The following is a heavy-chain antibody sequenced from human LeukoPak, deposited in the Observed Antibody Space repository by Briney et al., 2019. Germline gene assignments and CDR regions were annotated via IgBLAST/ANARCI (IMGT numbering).Heavy chain of an antibody. V-gene: IGHV1-46*01. J-gene: IGHJ6*02. Sequence: ASVKVSCTASGYTFTSYYMHWVRQAPGQGLEWMGIINPSGGSTSYAQKFQGRVTMTRDTSTSTVYMELSSLRSEDTAVYYCARVSQEAAATVYGMDVWGQGTTVTVSS. CDR1: GYTFTSYY. D-gene: IGHD6-13*01. CDR3: ARVSQEAAATVYGMDV. CDR2: INPSGGST.